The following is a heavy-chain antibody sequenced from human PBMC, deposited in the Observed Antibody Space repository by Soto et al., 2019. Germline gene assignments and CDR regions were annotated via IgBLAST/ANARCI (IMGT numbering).Heavy chain of an antibody. Sequence: PGESLKISCKGSGYTFTDYWIGWVRQLPGKGLEWMGIIYPGDSDTRYSPSFQGQVTITVDKSSSTAYLQWNTLKASDTAMYYCAIHISKFRYYYYGMDVWGQGTTVTVSS. J-gene: IGHJ6*02. V-gene: IGHV5-51*01. CDR2: IYPGDSDT. CDR1: GYTFTDYW. D-gene: IGHD4-4*01. CDR3: AIHISKFRYYYYGMDV.